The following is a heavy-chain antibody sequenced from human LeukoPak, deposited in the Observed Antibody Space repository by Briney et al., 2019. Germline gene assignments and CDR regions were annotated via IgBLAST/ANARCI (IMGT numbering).Heavy chain of an antibody. CDR2: IYYSGST. V-gene: IGHV4-61*08. CDR1: GGSISSGDYY. CDR3: ARGYSSGWPYYFDY. D-gene: IGHD6-19*01. Sequence: PSETLSLTCTVSGGSISSGDYYWSWIRQPPGKGLEWIGYIYYSGSTYYNPSLKSRVTISVDTSKNQFSLKLSSVTAADTAVYYCARGYSSGWPYYFDYWGQGTLVTVSS. J-gene: IGHJ4*02.